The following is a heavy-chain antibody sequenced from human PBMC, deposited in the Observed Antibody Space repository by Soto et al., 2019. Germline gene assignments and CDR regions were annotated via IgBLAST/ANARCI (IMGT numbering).Heavy chain of an antibody. CDR2: ISDSGRRT. CDR3: AKVNLGSYYCGMDV. Sequence: VQLLQSGGGLVQPGGSLRLSCSASESTFNTFAMNWVRQAPGKGLEWVSGISDSGRRTFYADSVKGRFTISRDNSKNSLYLQINTLTADDTAIYYCAKVNLGSYYCGMDVWGQGTTVTVSS. V-gene: IGHV3-23*01. CDR1: ESTFNTFA. J-gene: IGHJ6*02.